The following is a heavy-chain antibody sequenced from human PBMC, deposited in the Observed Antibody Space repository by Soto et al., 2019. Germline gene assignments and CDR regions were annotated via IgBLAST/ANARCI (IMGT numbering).Heavy chain of an antibody. Sequence: EVQLVESGGGLVQPGGSLRLSCAASGFTFSSYWMHWVRQAPGKGLVWVSRINSDGSSTTYADSVKGRFTISRDNAKNALYRQLNSLRAEDTAVYYCARDQGYCSGGSCSGAGYWGQGTLVTVSS. D-gene: IGHD2-15*01. J-gene: IGHJ4*02. CDR3: ARDQGYCSGGSCSGAGY. CDR1: GFTFSSYW. V-gene: IGHV3-74*01. CDR2: INSDGSST.